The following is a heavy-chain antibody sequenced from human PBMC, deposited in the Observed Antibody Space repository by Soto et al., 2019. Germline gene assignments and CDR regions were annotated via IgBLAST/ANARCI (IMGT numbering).Heavy chain of an antibody. V-gene: IGHV3-7*01. J-gene: IGHJ4*02. D-gene: IGHD1-26*01. CDR2: IKQDGSEK. Sequence: GGSLRLSCAASGFTFSSYAMSWVRQAPGKGLEWVANIKQDGSEKYYVDSVKGRFTISRDNAKNSLYLQMNNLRAEDTAIYYCASSREDYWGQGTQVTVSS. CDR3: ASSREDY. CDR1: GFTFSSYA.